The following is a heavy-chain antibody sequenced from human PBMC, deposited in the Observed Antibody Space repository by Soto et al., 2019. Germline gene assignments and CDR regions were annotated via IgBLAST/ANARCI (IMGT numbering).Heavy chain of an antibody. CDR1: GGSISSYY. CDR3: ARLGYDFWSGGNWYFEL. J-gene: IGHJ2*01. D-gene: IGHD3-3*01. Sequence: SETLSLTCTVSGGSISSYYWSWIRQPPGKGLEWIGYIYYSGSTNYNPSLKSRVTISVDTSKNQFSLKLSSVTAADTAVYYCARLGYDFWSGGNWYFELWGRGTLVTVSS. CDR2: IYYSGST. V-gene: IGHV4-59*08.